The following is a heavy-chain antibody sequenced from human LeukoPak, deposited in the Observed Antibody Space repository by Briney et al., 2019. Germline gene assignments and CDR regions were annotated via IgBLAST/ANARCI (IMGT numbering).Heavy chain of an antibody. Sequence: PSETLSLTCAVYSGSFSGYYWSWIRQPPGKGLEWIGEINHSGSTNYNPSLKSRVTISVDTSKNQFSLKLSSVTAADTAVYYCARGAAGTYYWGQGTLVTVSS. D-gene: IGHD6-13*01. CDR3: ARGAAGTYY. CDR2: INHSGST. CDR1: SGSFSGYY. J-gene: IGHJ4*02. V-gene: IGHV4-34*01.